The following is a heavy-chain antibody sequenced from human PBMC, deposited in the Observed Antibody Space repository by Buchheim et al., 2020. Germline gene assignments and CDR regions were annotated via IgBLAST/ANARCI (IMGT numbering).Heavy chain of an antibody. CDR1: GFTFSTHW. CDR3: VRGVPFGGD. Sequence: EVHLVESGGGLVQPGGSLRLSCAASGFTFSTHWMHWGRQAPGKGLEWVANIKEDGSEKKYVGSVKGRFTISRENAKNSLDLQMNNLRAEDTAVYYCVRGVPFGGDWGQGTL. J-gene: IGHJ4*02. D-gene: IGHD3-10*01. CDR2: IKEDGSEK. V-gene: IGHV3-7*01.